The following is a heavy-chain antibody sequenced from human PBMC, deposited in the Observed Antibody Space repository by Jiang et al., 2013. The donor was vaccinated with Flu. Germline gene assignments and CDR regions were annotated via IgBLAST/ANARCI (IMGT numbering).Heavy chain of an antibody. CDR3: ARETLYSNYDY. V-gene: IGHV4-61*01. D-gene: IGHD4-11*01. CDR2: IYYSGST. CDR1: GGSVSSGSYY. Sequence: GLVKPSETLSLTCTVSGGSVSSGSYYWSWIRQPPGKGLEWIGYIYYSGSTNYNPSLKSRVTISVDTSKNQFSLKLSSVTAADTAVYYCARETLYSNYDYWGQGTLVTVSS. J-gene: IGHJ4*02.